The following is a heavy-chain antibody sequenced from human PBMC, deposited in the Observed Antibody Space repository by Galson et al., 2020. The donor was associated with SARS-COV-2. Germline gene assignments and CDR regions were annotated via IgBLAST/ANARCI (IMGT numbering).Heavy chain of an antibody. D-gene: IGHD3-3*01. J-gene: IGHJ5*02. CDR1: GFPFSANA. Sequence: QLGESLKISCAGSGFPFSANAMHWVRQAPGKGLEWVTVISDDGKKKYYAESVRGRFAISRDNSENTLYLQMNSLRPDDTGIYYCATERYDNSRGLESCGQGTLVTVSS. V-gene: IGHV3-30*09. CDR3: ATERYDNSRGLES. CDR2: ISDDGKKK.